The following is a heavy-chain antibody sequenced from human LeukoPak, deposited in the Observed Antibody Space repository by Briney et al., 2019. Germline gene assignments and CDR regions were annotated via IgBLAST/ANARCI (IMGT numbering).Heavy chain of an antibody. Sequence: SETLSLTCTVSGVSITSNFWSWIRQPPGKGLEWIGYIYNSGSSTSYNPSFKSRATISGDTSKNQFSLKLNSATAADTAVYYCARAKPNWNPPDYWGQGTLVTVSS. D-gene: IGHD1-1*01. CDR2: IYNSGSST. CDR1: GVSITSNF. V-gene: IGHV4-59*08. CDR3: ARAKPNWNPPDY. J-gene: IGHJ4*02.